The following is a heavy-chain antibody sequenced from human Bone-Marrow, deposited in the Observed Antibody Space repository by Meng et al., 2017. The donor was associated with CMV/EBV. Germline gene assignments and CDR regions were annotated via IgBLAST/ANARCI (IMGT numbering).Heavy chain of an antibody. D-gene: IGHD6-19*01. CDR1: GFSFRDHY. CDR3: ARSRTGENGAGYYGMDV. V-gene: IGHV3-11*04. Sequence: GESLKISCAASGFSFRDHYMSWIRQAPGKGLEWISYISLSGNTIYYADSVKGRFTISRDNAKKSLYLEMNSLRAEDTAVYYCARSRTGENGAGYYGMDVWGQGTTVTVSS. CDR2: ISLSGNTI. J-gene: IGHJ6*02.